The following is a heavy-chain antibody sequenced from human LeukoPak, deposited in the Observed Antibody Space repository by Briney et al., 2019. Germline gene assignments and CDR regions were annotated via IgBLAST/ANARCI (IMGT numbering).Heavy chain of an antibody. CDR1: VGSISSSNDY. D-gene: IGHD3-22*01. CDR2: IYTGGST. J-gene: IGHJ4*02. CDR3: VRDSSGYYPIFDY. Sequence: SETLSLTCTVSVGSISSSNDYWNWIRQPAGKGLEWIGRIYTGGSTNYNPSLKSRVTISVDTSKNQFSLKLSSVTAADTALYYCVRDSSGYYPIFDYWGQGTLVTVSS. V-gene: IGHV4-61*02.